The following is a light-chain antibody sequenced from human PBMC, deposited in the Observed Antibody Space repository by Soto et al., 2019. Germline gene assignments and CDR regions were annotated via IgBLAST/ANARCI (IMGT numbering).Light chain of an antibody. CDR1: SRDVAGYSY. J-gene: IGLJ2*01. CDR2: EDS. V-gene: IGLV2-8*01. Sequence: QSALTQPPSASGSPGQSVTISCTGTSRDVAGYSYVSWYQQHPGKAPKLMIYEDSKRPSGVPDRFSGSKSGNTASLTVSGLQAEDEADYYCSSSAGNNNFGVFGGGTKVTVL. CDR3: SSSAGNNNFGV.